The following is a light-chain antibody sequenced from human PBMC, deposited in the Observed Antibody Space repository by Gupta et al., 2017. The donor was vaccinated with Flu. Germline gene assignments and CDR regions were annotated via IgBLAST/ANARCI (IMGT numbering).Light chain of an antibody. V-gene: IGKV3-11*01. CDR2: DAS. Sequence: EVVLTQSPVTLSLSPGERATLSCRASQSVSSFLAWYQHKPGQAPRLLIYDASYGATGIPARFSGSGSETDFTLTISSLEPEDFAVYYCQQRRDWPITFGQGTRLEI. J-gene: IGKJ5*01. CDR1: QSVSSF. CDR3: QQRRDWPIT.